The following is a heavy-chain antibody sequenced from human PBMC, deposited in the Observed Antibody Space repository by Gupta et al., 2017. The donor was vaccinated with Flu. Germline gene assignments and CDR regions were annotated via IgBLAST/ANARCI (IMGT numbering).Heavy chain of an antibody. D-gene: IGHD3-22*01. V-gene: IGHV4-59*08. CDR1: GGSISSYY. J-gene: IGHJ4*02. CDR2: IYYSGST. Sequence: QVQLQESGPGLVKPSETLSLTCTVSGGSISSYYWSWIRQPPGKGLEWIGYIYYSGSTNYNPSLKSRVTISVDTSKNQFSLKLSSVTAADTAVYYCAREDGYDSSGYYYWGQGTLVTVSS. CDR3: AREDGYDSSGYYY.